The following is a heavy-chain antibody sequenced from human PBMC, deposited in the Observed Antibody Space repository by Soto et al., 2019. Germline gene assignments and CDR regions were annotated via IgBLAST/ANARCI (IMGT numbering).Heavy chain of an antibody. Sequence: QVQLVQSGAEVKKPGASVKVSCKASGYTFTSYAMHWVRQAPGQRLEWMGWINAGNGNTKYSQKFQGRVTITRDTSASTADMELSSLRSEDTAVYYCARGGSRYWYSDLWGRGTLVTVSS. V-gene: IGHV1-3*01. CDR2: INAGNGNT. D-gene: IGHD1-26*01. J-gene: IGHJ2*01. CDR3: ARGGSRYWYSDL. CDR1: GYTFTSYA.